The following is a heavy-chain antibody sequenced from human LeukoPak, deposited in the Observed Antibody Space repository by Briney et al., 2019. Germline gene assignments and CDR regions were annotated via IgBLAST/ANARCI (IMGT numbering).Heavy chain of an antibody. Sequence: SQTLSLISTVFAGCISSGGYYWSWLRQHLAKGLEWIGDIYYSGSTYYNPSLKSRVTISVDTSKNQFSLKLSSVTAADTAVYYCARIGYSYGSNPLNYWGQGTLVTVSS. J-gene: IGHJ4*02. V-gene: IGHV4-31*03. CDR3: ARIGYSYGSNPLNY. CDR1: AGCISSGGYY. D-gene: IGHD5-18*01. CDR2: IYYSGST.